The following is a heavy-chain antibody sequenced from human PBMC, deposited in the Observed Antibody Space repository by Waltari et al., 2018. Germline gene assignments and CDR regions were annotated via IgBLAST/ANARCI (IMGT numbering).Heavy chain of an antibody. CDR3: ARMDYFDH. CDR2: IDISGNTI. J-gene: IGHJ4*02. CDR1: GFTFSTYP. V-gene: IGHV3-48*04. Sequence: EVQLVESGGGLVQPGGSLRLSCVASGFTFSTYPMNWVRQAPGKGLEWVSFIDISGNTIYYADSVKGRFTISRDNAKNSLYLQMNSLKVEDTAVYYCARMDYFDHWGQGALVTVSS.